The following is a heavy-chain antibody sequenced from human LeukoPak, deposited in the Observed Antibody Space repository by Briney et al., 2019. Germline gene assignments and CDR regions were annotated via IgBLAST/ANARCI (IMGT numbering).Heavy chain of an antibody. D-gene: IGHD3-10*01. Sequence: PGTSLRLSCAASGITFNAIHWVRQAPGKGLEWVALTWYDGRNKYYADSVKGRFTISIDNSKNMVYLHMNSLRADDTAVYYCARELFGSGSRPDYWGQGTLVTVSS. V-gene: IGHV3-33*01. CDR2: TWYDGRNK. CDR3: ARELFGSGSRPDY. J-gene: IGHJ4*02. CDR1: GITFNA.